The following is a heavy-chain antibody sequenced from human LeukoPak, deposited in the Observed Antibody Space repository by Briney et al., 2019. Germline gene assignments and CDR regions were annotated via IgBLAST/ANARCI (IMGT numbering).Heavy chain of an antibody. Sequence: SETLSLTCAVYGGSFSGYYWSWIRQPPGKGLEWIGEINHSGSTNYNPSLKSRVTISVDTSKNQFSLKLSSVTAADTAVYYCAREIAAGNRGQGTLVTVSS. CDR2: INHSGST. V-gene: IGHV4-34*01. J-gene: IGHJ4*02. CDR3: AREIAAGN. D-gene: IGHD6-13*01. CDR1: GGSFSGYY.